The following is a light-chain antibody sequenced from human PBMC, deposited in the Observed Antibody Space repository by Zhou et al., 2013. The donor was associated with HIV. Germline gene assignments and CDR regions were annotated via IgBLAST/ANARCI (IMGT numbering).Light chain of an antibody. J-gene: IGKJ4*01. CDR1: QSVSSN. CDR3: QQAASSRT. CDR2: GAS. V-gene: IGKV3-15*01. Sequence: EIVMTQSPATLSVSPGERGTLSCRASQSVSSNLAWYQQKPGQAPRLLIYGASTRATGIPARFSGSGSGTEFTLTISSMQSEDFAVYYCQQAASSRTFGGGTKVEI.